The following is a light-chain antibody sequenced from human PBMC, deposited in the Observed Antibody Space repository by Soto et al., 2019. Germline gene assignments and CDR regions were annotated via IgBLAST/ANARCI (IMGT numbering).Light chain of an antibody. J-gene: IGKJ1*01. CDR3: QQRDTCPWT. CDR2: DAS. V-gene: IGKV3-11*01. CDR1: QSVRSN. Sequence: EIVLTQSPATLSLSPGERATLSCRASQSVRSNLAWYQHKPGQAPRLLIYDASNRATGIPGRFSGSGSGTDFPLTISNLEPEDFAVYYCQQRDTCPWTFGQGAKVEIK.